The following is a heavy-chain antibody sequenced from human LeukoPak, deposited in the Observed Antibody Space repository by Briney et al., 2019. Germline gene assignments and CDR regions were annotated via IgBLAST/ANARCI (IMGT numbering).Heavy chain of an antibody. CDR2: IYGAGAT. J-gene: IGHJ4*02. CDR1: GFTVSDSY. V-gene: IGHV3-53*01. CDR3: ASGRQMGY. Sequence: PGGSLRLSCAASGFTVSDSYMSWVRQAPGMGLEWVSVIYGAGATYYADSVKGRFTISRDNSKNTLYLQMTSLRVEDTAFYYCASGRQMGYWGQGTLVTVSS. D-gene: IGHD2-8*01.